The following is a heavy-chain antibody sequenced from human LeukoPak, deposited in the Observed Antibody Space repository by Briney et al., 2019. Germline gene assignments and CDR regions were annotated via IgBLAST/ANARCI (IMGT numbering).Heavy chain of an antibody. Sequence: GRSQRLSCAASGFTFSSYAMHWVRQAPGKGLEWVAVISYDGSNKYYADSVKGRFTISRDNSKNTLYLQMNSLRAEDTAVYYCARGYSYGYVLDYWGQGTLVTVSS. CDR3: ARGYSYGYVLDY. J-gene: IGHJ4*02. D-gene: IGHD5-18*01. V-gene: IGHV3-30*04. CDR2: ISYDGSNK. CDR1: GFTFSSYA.